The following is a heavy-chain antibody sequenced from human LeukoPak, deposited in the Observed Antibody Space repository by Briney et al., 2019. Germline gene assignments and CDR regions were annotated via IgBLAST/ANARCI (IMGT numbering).Heavy chain of an antibody. CDR1: GFTFTSYA. V-gene: IGHV3-30*04. CDR2: ISYDGSNK. J-gene: IGHJ4*02. CDR3: ARADGSGSYYSVPFD. Sequence: GGSLRLSCTASGFTFTSYAMHWLRQAPGKGLEWVAVISYDGSNKYFADSVKGRFIISRDNSKNTLYLQMNSLRTEDTAMYYCARADGSGSYYSVPFDWGQGTLVTVSS. D-gene: IGHD3-10*01.